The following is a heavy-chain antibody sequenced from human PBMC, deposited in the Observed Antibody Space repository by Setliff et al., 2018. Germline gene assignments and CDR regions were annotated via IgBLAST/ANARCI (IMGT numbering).Heavy chain of an antibody. V-gene: IGHV4-4*07. J-gene: IGHJ6*03. D-gene: IGHD6-19*01. CDR3: AREQWLGPPGYYYMDV. Sequence: ETLSLTCTVSGGSISSYYWSWIRQPAGKGLEWIGHIYIGGSANYNPSLKSRVTMSIDTSKNQFSLKLNSVTAADMAVYYCAREQWLGPPGYYYMDVWAKGTTVTVS. CDR1: GGSISSYY. CDR2: IYIGGSA.